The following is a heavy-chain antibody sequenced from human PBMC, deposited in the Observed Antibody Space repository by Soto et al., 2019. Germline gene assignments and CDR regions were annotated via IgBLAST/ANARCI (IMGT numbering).Heavy chain of an antibody. J-gene: IGHJ4*02. CDR2: ISGSGSNP. CDR1: GFTFSSYA. D-gene: IGHD4-17*01. V-gene: IGHV3-23*01. Sequence: EVQVLESGGGLVQPGGSLRLSCAASGFTFSSYAMSWVRQAPGQRLEWVPAISGSGSNPYYADSVNGRFTISRDNSKNTLYLRMNSLRAEDTALYYCAKTASMTIRDGFDHWGQGTLVTVSS. CDR3: AKTASMTIRDGFDH.